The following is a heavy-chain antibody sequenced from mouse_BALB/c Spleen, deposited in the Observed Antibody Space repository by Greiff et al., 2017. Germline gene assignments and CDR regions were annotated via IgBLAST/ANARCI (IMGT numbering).Heavy chain of an antibody. CDR3: TARDSSGYFDY. V-gene: IGHV1-5*01. CDR2: IYPGNSDT. Sequence: EVQLVESGTVLARPGASVKMSCKASGYSFTSYWMHWVKQRPGQGLEWIGAIYPGNSDTSYNQKFKGKAKLTAVTSASTAYMELSSLTNEDSAVYYCTARDSSGYFDYWGQGTTLTVSS. D-gene: IGHD3-2*01. J-gene: IGHJ2*01. CDR1: GYSFTSYW.